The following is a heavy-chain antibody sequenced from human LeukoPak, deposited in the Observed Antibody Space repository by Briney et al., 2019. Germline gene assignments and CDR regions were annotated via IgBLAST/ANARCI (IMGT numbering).Heavy chain of an antibody. CDR1: GYSISSGYY. D-gene: IGHD1-14*01. V-gene: IGHV4-38-2*02. CDR2: IYHSGST. Sequence: PSETLSLTCTVSGYSISSGYYWGWIRQPPGKGLEWIGSIYHSGSTYYNPSLKSRVTISVDTSKNQFSLKLSSVTAADTAVYYCARDHPLHPGRNDAFDIWGQGTMVTVSS. J-gene: IGHJ3*02. CDR3: ARDHPLHPGRNDAFDI.